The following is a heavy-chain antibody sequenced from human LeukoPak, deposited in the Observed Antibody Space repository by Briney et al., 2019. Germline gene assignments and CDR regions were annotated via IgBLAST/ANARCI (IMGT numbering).Heavy chain of an antibody. J-gene: IGHJ3*02. D-gene: IGHD4-17*01. CDR3: AKGEWMTTVTRGAFDI. V-gene: IGHV3-30*18. Sequence: GRSLRLSCAASGFTFSSYGMHWVRQAPGKGLEWVAVISYDGSNKYYADSVKGRFTISRDNSKNTLYLQMNSLRAEDTAVYYCAKGEWMTTVTRGAFDIWGQGTMVTVSS. CDR1: GFTFSSYG. CDR2: ISYDGSNK.